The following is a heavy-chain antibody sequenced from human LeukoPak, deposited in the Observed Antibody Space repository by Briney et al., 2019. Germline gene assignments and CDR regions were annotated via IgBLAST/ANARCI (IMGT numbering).Heavy chain of an antibody. CDR3: ARDPRSPQGVWSGYYPFEY. Sequence: GASVKVSCKASGGTFSSYAISWVRQAPGQGLEWMGWINPNSGGTNYAQKFQGRVTMTRDTSISTAYMELSRLRSDDTAVYYCARDPRSPQGVWSGYYPFEYWGQGTLVAVSS. D-gene: IGHD3-3*01. J-gene: IGHJ4*02. V-gene: IGHV1-2*02. CDR1: GGTFSSYA. CDR2: INPNSGGT.